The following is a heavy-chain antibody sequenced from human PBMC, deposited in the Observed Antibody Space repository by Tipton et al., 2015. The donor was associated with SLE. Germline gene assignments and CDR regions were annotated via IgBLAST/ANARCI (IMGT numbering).Heavy chain of an antibody. Sequence: QSGAEVKKPGASVKVSCKASGYTFTTYAIHWVRQAPGQRLEWMGWINADNGNTTYSQKFQGRVTITRDTSATTAYMELSSLTSEDTAVYYCARDRSLLVVVDRRCLDSWGQGTLVTVSS. CDR1: GYTFTTYA. CDR3: ARDRSLLVVVDRRCLDS. D-gene: IGHD2-15*01. CDR2: INADNGNT. J-gene: IGHJ5*01. V-gene: IGHV1-3*01.